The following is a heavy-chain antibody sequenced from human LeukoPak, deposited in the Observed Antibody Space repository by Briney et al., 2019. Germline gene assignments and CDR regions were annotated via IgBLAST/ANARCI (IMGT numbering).Heavy chain of an antibody. CDR1: GFTFSSYW. V-gene: IGHV3-7*01. Sequence: GGSLRLSCAASGFTFSSYWISWVRQAPGKGLEWVANIKQDGSEKYYVDSVKGRFTISRDNAKNSLYLQMNSLRAEDTAVYYCARDVTSFYSSWGQGNLVTVSS. CDR2: IKQDGSEK. D-gene: IGHD6-13*01. J-gene: IGHJ4*02. CDR3: ARDVTSFYSS.